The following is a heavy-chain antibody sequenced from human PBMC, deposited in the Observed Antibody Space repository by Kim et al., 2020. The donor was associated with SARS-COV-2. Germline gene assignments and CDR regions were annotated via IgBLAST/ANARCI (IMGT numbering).Heavy chain of an antibody. CDR2: ISGSGGST. D-gene: IGHD3-9*01. J-gene: IGHJ6*02. V-gene: IGHV3-23*01. CDR3: AKRPKGRTGYYYYGMDV. Sequence: GGSLRLSCAASGFTFSSYAMSWVRQAPGKGLEWVSAISGSGGSTYYADSVKGRFTISRDNSKNTLYLQMNSLRAEDTAVYYCAKRPKGRTGYYYYGMDVWGQGTTVTVSS. CDR1: GFTFSSYA.